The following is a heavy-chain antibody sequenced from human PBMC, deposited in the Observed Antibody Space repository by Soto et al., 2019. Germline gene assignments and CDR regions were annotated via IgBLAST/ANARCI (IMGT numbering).Heavy chain of an antibody. CDR3: ARDFGSGSCYSSWCPLFAP. D-gene: IGHD2-15*01. CDR1: GGSISSGGYS. CDR2: IYHSGST. J-gene: IGHJ5*02. V-gene: IGHV4-30-2*01. Sequence: PSETLSLTCAVSGGSISSGGYSWSWIRQPPGKGLEWIGYIYHSGSTNYNPSLKSRVTISVDTSKNQFSLKLSSVTAADTAVYYCARDFGSGSCYSSWCPLFAPWXQGTLVTVSS.